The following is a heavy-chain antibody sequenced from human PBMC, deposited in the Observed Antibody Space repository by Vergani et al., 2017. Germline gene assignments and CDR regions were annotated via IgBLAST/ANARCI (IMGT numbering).Heavy chain of an antibody. CDR2: ISGSGGST. Sequence: EVQLVESGGGLVQPGGSLRLSCAASGFTFSSYAMSWVRQAPGKGLEWVSAISGSGGSTHYADSVKGRFTISRDNSKNTLYLQMNSLRAEDTALYYCAKSVRLSGLLFDYWGQGTLVTVSS. CDR3: AKSVRLSGLLFDY. CDR1: GFTFSSYA. D-gene: IGHD3/OR15-3a*01. V-gene: IGHV3-23*04. J-gene: IGHJ4*02.